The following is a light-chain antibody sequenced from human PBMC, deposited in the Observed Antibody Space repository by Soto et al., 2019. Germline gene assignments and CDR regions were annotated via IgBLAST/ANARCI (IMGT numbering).Light chain of an antibody. V-gene: IGKV1-9*01. Sequence: DIQLTQSPSFLSASVGDRVTITCRASQAIRSCLAWYQHNPGKAPTLLIYTASTIQNGVTSSFSGSRSGTVLTPMISSMQHEDFATNYCQQLNDYSYTFGQGTKVEIK. J-gene: IGKJ2*01. CDR1: QAIRSC. CDR2: TAS. CDR3: QQLNDYSYT.